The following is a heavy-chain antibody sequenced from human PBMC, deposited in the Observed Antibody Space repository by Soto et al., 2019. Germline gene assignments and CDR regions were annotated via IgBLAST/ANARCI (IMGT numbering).Heavy chain of an antibody. D-gene: IGHD1-26*01. J-gene: IGHJ6*02. V-gene: IGHV3-30*18. CDR2: ISYDGSNK. CDR1: GFTFSSYG. Sequence: GGSLRLSCAASGFTFSSYGMHWVRQAPGKGLEWVAVISYDGSNKYYADSVKGRFTISRDNSKNTLYLQMNSLRAEDTAVYYCAKDVVVGATPGLGDYYYYYGMDVWGQGTTVTVSS. CDR3: AKDVVVGATPGLGDYYYYYGMDV.